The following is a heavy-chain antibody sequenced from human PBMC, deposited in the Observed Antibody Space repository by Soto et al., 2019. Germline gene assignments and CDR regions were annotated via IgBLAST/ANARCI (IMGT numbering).Heavy chain of an antibody. D-gene: IGHD3-22*01. CDR1: GVSISSGGYY. CDR3: AREEYYYDSSGYYKGGGFFEY. CDR2: IYYSGST. V-gene: IGHV4-31*03. J-gene: IGHJ4*02. Sequence: LSLTCTVSGVSISSGGYYWSWIRQHPGKGLEWIGYIYYSGSTYYNPSLKSRVTISVDTSKNQFSLKLSSVTAADTAVYYCAREEYYYDSSGYYKGGGFFEYWGQGTLVAVSS.